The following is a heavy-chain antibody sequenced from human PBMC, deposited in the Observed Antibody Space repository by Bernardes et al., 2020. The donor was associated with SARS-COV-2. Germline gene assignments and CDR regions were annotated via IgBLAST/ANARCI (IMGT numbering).Heavy chain of an antibody. CDR1: GFMFSSFA. Sequence: GGSLRLSCSASGFMFSSFAMHWVRQAPGKGLECLSAISSNGGSTYYADSVKGRFTISRDNSKNTLYLQMSSLRAADTAVYYCVKDLMVGIFVTGSDYGRGHFDHWGQGALVTVSS. CDR3: VKDLMVGIFVTGSDYGRGHFDH. V-gene: IGHV3-64D*08. D-gene: IGHD1-26*01. CDR2: ISSNGGST. J-gene: IGHJ4*02.